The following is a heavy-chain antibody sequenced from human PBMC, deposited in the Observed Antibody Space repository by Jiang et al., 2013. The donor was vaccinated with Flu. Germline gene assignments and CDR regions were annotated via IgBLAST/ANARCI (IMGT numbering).Heavy chain of an antibody. CDR2: ISSSGSTI. V-gene: IGHV3-48*03. J-gene: IGHJ3*02. D-gene: IGHD2-2*01. Sequence: QLLESGGGLVQPGGSLRLSCAASGFTFSSYEMNWVRQAPGKGLEWVSYISSSGSTIYYADSVKGRFTISRDNAKNSLYLQMNSLRAEDTAVYYCARVGDIVVISLDAFDIWGQGTMVTVSS. CDR3: ARVGDIVVISLDAFDI. CDR1: GFTFSSYE.